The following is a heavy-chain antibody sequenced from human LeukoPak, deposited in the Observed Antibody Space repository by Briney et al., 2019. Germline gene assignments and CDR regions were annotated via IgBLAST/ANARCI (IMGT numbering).Heavy chain of an antibody. Sequence: ASVKVSCKASGYTFTGYYMHWVRQAPGQGLEWMGWINPSGGSTNYAQKFQGRVTMTRDMSTSTVYMELSSLRSEDTAMYYCARALPHRRLMDTTMEQHWFDPWGQGTLVTVSS. CDR1: GYTFTGYY. CDR2: INPSGGST. CDR3: ARALPHRRLMDTTMEQHWFDP. J-gene: IGHJ5*02. V-gene: IGHV1-46*01. D-gene: IGHD5-18*01.